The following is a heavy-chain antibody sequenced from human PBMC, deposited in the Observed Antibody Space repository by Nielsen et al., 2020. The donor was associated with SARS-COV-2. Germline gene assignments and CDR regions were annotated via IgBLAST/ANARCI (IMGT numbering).Heavy chain of an antibody. CDR1: GYTFTSYG. Sequence: ASVKVSCKASGYTFTSYGISWVRQAPGQGLEWMGWISAYNGNTNYAQKLQGRVTMTTDTSTSTAYMELRSLRSGDTAVYYCARDSSPMVRGPHPPDYWGQGTLVTVSS. V-gene: IGHV1-18*01. CDR3: ARDSSPMVRGPHPPDY. J-gene: IGHJ4*02. CDR2: ISAYNGNT. D-gene: IGHD3-10*01.